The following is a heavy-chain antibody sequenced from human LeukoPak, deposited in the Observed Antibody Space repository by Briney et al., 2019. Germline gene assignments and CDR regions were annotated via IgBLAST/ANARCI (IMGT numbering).Heavy chain of an antibody. CDR3: ARDYYYDSSGYYYGLYYYYYYMDV. D-gene: IGHD3-22*01. Sequence: SETLSLTCTVSGGSISSYYWSWIRQPAGKGLEWIGRIYTSGSTNYNPSLKSRVTMSVDTSKNQFSLKLSSVTAADTAVYYCARDYYYDSSGYYYGLYYYYYYMDVWGKGTTVTISS. CDR1: GGSISSYY. CDR2: IYTSGST. J-gene: IGHJ6*03. V-gene: IGHV4-4*07.